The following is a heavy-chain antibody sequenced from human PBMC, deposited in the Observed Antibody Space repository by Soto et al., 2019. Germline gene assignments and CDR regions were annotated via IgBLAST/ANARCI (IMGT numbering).Heavy chain of an antibody. J-gene: IGHJ3*01. CDR3: TRGVTASDAGGDAFAL. V-gene: IGHV1-69*12. CDR1: GGTFSSYT. D-gene: IGHD3-10*01. Sequence: QVLLVQSGPEVRKPGSSVKVSCRASGGTFSSYTVSWLRQAPGHGLDDLGGIMPVFNTPTYTQKFRDRVTITADESSATVYLEVRSLTSEDTALYSCTRGVTASDAGGDAFALWGQGTNVTVSS. CDR2: IMPVFNTP.